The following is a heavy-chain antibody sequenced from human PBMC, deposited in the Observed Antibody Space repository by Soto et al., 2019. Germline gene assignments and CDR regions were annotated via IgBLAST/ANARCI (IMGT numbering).Heavy chain of an antibody. CDR2: MYFGGSF. CDR1: GGSVSDGY. D-gene: IGHD3-22*01. V-gene: IGHV4-59*02. Sequence: SETLSLTCTVSGGSVSDGYWSWIRQPPGKGLEWIGFMYFGGSFNYNPSLSSRVTLSVETSKNQFSMKVTSVTASDTAVYYCARSYYDSTGLAVDPWGQGTLVTVSS. CDR3: ARSYYDSTGLAVDP. J-gene: IGHJ5*02.